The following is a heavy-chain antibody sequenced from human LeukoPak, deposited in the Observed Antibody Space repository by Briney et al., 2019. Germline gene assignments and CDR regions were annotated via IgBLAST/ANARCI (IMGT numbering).Heavy chain of an antibody. CDR1: GGSISSSSYY. J-gene: IGHJ4*02. D-gene: IGHD1-7*01. CDR3: ARGGELLNY. Sequence: SETLSLTCTVSGGSISSSSYYWGWIRQPPGKGLEWVGSIYYSGSTYYNPSRKSRVTISVDTSKNQFSLRLSSVTAADTAVYYCARGGELLNYLGQGTLVTVSS. CDR2: IYYSGST. V-gene: IGHV4-39*01.